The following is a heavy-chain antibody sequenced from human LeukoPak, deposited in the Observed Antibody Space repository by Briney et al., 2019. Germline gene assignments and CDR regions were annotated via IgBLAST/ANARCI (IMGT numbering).Heavy chain of an antibody. V-gene: IGHV3-7*01. CDR2: IKEDGSDK. Sequence: GGSLRLSCTASGFTFSRSWMHWVRQAPGKGREWVADIKEDGSDKYYGDSVKGRFTISRDNAKNSVYLQMNSLSPEDTAIYFCATLAFDSWGRGTLVTVSS. D-gene: IGHD3-3*02. CDR1: GFTFSRSW. J-gene: IGHJ4*02. CDR3: ATLAFDS.